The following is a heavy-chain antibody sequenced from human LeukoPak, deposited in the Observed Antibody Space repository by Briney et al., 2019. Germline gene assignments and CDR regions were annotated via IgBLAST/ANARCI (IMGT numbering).Heavy chain of an antibody. Sequence: SETLSLTCTVSGXSISPYYWSWIRQPPGKGLEWIAYIYYSGSTNYNPSLKSRVTISVDTSKNQFSLKLRSVTAADTAVYYCARGNMGIAAYWGQGTLVTVSS. J-gene: IGHJ4*02. D-gene: IGHD6-13*01. CDR2: IYYSGST. CDR1: GXSISPYY. CDR3: ARGNMGIAAY. V-gene: IGHV4-59*01.